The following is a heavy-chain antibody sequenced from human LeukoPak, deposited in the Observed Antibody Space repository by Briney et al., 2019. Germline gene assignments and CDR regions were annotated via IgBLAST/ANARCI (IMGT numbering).Heavy chain of an antibody. D-gene: IGHD5-12*01. J-gene: IGHJ3*02. CDR3: ANLYSASSFDI. CDR1: GFTFSTYW. Sequence: GGSLRLSCAASGFTFSTYWMYWVRQAPGKGLLWVSRINPDGSGTAYADSVKGRFTISRDNAKNTLYLQMNSLRADDTGLYYCANLYSASSFDIWGQGTMVTVSS. V-gene: IGHV3-74*01. CDR2: INPDGSGT.